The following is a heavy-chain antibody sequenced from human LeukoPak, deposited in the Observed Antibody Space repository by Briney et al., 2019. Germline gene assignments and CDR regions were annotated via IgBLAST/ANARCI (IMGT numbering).Heavy chain of an antibody. CDR3: ARWRDYDYVWGSSANDAFDI. J-gene: IGHJ3*02. V-gene: IGHV3-66*01. CDR2: IYSGGST. CDR1: GFTVSSNY. D-gene: IGHD3-16*01. Sequence: GGSLRLSCAASGFTVSSNYMSWVRQAPGKGLEWVSVIYSGGSTYYADSVKGRFTISRDNSKNTLYLQMNSLRAEDTAVYYCARWRDYDYVWGSSANDAFDIWGQGTMVTVSS.